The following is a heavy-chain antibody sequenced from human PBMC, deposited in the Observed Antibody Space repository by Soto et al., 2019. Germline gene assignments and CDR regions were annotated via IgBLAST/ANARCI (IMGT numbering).Heavy chain of an antibody. CDR3: ARAIKRTIFGVHYYYGMDV. CDR1: GGPFISYA. CDR2: IIPIFGTA. J-gene: IGHJ6*02. Sequence: SVKLACKASGGPFISYAVVWVRQAPGQGLEWMGGIIPIFGTANYAQKFQGRVTITADESTSTAYMELSSLRSEDTAVYYCARAIKRTIFGVHYYYGMDVWGQGTTVTVSS. D-gene: IGHD3-3*01. V-gene: IGHV1-69*01.